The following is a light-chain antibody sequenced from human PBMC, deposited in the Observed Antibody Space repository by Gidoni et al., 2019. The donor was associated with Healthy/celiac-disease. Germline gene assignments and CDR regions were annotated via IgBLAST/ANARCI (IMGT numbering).Light chain of an antibody. CDR3: CSYAGSYTLV. Sequence: QSALTQPRSVSGSPGQSVTISCTGTSSDVGGYNYVSWYQKHPGKAPKLMIYDVSKRPSVVPDRFSGSKSGNTASLTISGLQAEDEADYYCCSYAGSYTLVFGGGTKLTVL. CDR1: SSDVGGYNY. CDR2: DVS. V-gene: IGLV2-11*01. J-gene: IGLJ2*01.